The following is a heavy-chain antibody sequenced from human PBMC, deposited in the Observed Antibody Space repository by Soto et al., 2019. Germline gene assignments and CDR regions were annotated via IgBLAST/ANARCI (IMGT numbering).Heavy chain of an antibody. Sequence: QAQLVESGGGVVQPGRSLRLSCAASGFAFSSYGMHWVRQAPGTGLEWVAVISYDGSLQHYADSVKGRFTISRDNAKNMVILQMGSLRAEDTAVYYCVSDRGYGHASVPYSWGQGTLVSVSS. J-gene: IGHJ4*02. CDR2: ISYDGSLQ. V-gene: IGHV3-30*03. CDR3: VSDRGYGHASVPYS. D-gene: IGHD5-18*01. CDR1: GFAFSSYG.